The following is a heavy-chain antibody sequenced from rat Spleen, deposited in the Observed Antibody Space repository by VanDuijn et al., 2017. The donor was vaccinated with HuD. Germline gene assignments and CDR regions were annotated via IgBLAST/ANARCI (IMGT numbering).Heavy chain of an antibody. Sequence: EVQLVESDGGLVQPGRSLKLSCAASGFTFSDYYMAWVRQAPTKGLEWVATINYDGSSTYYRDSVKGRFTVSRDNEKSTLSLQMDSLRSEDTATYYCARHGVYYYSGDDYVMDVWGQGTSVTVSS. D-gene: IGHD1-1*01. J-gene: IGHJ4*01. CDR1: GFTFSDYY. CDR3: ARHGVYYYSGDDYVMDV. CDR2: INYDGSST. V-gene: IGHV5-29*01.